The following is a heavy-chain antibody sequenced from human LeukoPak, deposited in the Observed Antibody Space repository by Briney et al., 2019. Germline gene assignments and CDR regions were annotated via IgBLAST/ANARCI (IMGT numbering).Heavy chain of an antibody. D-gene: IGHD3-10*01. CDR2: INPNSGGT. CDR1: GYTFTGYY. Sequence: ASVKVSCKASGYTFTGYYMHWVRQAPGQGLEWMGWINPNSGGTNYAQKFQGRVTMTRDTSISTAYMELSRLRSDDTAVYYCARDYYGSGSYEFRSYYFDYWGQGTLVTVSS. CDR3: ARDYYGSGSYEFRSYYFDY. V-gene: IGHV1-2*02. J-gene: IGHJ4*02.